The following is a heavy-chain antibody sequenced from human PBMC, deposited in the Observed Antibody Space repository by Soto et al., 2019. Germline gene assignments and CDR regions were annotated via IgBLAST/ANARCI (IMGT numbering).Heavy chain of an antibody. Sequence: QVQLVQSGAEVKKPGSSVKVSCKASGGTFSSYTISWVRQAPGQGLEWMGRIIPILGIANYAQKFQGRATITADKSTSTAYMELSSLRSEDTAVYYCGGGYSYGVDYWGQGTLVTVSS. CDR2: IIPILGIA. D-gene: IGHD5-18*01. V-gene: IGHV1-69*02. J-gene: IGHJ4*02. CDR1: GGTFSSYT. CDR3: GGGYSYGVDY.